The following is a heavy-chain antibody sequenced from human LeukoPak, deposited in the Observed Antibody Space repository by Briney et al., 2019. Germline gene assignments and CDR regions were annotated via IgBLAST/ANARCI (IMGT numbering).Heavy chain of an antibody. CDR2: INPSGAGT. CDR3: AKDGGSYSTDY. Sequence: ASVKVSCKASGYIFTTYKMHWLRQAPGRGLEWMGIINPSGAGTRTAQRFQGRVTMTRDTSTSTVYMELNSLTSEDTAVYYCAKDGGSYSTDYWGQGTLVTVSS. D-gene: IGHD1-26*01. CDR1: GYIFTTYK. J-gene: IGHJ4*02. V-gene: IGHV1-46*01.